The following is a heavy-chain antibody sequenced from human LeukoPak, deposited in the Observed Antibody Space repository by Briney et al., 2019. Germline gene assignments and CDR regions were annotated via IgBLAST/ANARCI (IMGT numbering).Heavy chain of an antibody. Sequence: GGSLRLSCAASGFTFSSYAMSWVRQAPGKGLEWVPIIYSGGSTYYADSVKGRFTISRGNSKNTLYLQMNSLRAEDTAVYFCVRVGYSYGYGDWNHFDYWGQGTLVTVSS. CDR1: GFTFSSYA. CDR2: IYSGGST. V-gene: IGHV3-66*02. CDR3: VRVGYSYGYGDWNHFDY. D-gene: IGHD5-18*01. J-gene: IGHJ4*02.